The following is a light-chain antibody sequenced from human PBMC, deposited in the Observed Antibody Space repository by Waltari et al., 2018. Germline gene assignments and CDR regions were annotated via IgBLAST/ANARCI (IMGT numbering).Light chain of an antibody. V-gene: IGKV3-20*01. J-gene: IGKJ1*01. CDR3: QNHERLPAT. CDR1: QSMGKY. Sequence: EIVLTPSPGTLSFSPGERATLSCRASQSMGKYLVWYQQKPGQAPRLLIYAASSRATGVPDRFSGSGSGTDFSLTISRLEPEDFAVYYCQNHERLPATFGQGTKVEIK. CDR2: AAS.